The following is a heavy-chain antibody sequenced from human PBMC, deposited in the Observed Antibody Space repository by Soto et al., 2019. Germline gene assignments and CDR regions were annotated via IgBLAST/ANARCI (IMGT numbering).Heavy chain of an antibody. V-gene: IGHV3-23*01. CDR3: AKAEVEGYYDFWSGYSGNWFDP. D-gene: IGHD3-3*01. J-gene: IGHJ5*02. CDR1: GFTFSSYA. CDR2: ISGSGGST. Sequence: SCKASGFTFSSYAMSWVRQAPGKGLEWVSAISGSGGSTYYADSVKGRFTISRDNSKNTLYLQMNSLRAEDTAVYYCAKAEVEGYYDFWSGYSGNWFDPWGQGTLVTVSS.